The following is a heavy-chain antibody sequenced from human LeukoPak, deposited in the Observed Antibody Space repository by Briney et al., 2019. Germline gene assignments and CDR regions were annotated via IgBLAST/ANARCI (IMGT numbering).Heavy chain of an antibody. CDR1: GFTFSSYS. D-gene: IGHD4-17*01. CDR3: ARDRYGDFDAFAI. Sequence: GGSLRLSCAAAGFTFSSYSINWVRQAPGKGLEWVSYISSSGSTTYYADSVKGRFTISRDNAKNSLYLQMNSLRDEDTAVYYCARDRYGDFDAFAIWGQGTMVTVSS. V-gene: IGHV3-48*02. CDR2: ISSSGSTT. J-gene: IGHJ3*02.